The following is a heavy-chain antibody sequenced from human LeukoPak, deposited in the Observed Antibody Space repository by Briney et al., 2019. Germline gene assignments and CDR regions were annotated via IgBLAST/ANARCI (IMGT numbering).Heavy chain of an antibody. CDR2: INHSGST. V-gene: IGHV4-4*02. D-gene: IGHD3-9*01. CDR3: ARARHSYDILTGYYPRGFYFDY. J-gene: IGHJ4*02. Sequence: SGTLSLTCAVSGGSISSSNWWSWVRQPPGKWLEWIGEINHSGSTNYNPSLKSRVTISVDTSKNQFSLKLSSVTAADTAVYYCARARHSYDILTGYYPRGFYFDYWGQGTLVTVSS. CDR1: GGSISSSNW.